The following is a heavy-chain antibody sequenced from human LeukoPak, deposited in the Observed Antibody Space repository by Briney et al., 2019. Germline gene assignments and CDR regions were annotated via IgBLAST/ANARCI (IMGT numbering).Heavy chain of an antibody. V-gene: IGHV4-61*02. J-gene: IGHJ5*02. CDR3: AREAFFWSGYPTFDP. CDR2: SYTSGST. CDR1: GGSITSGSYY. D-gene: IGHD3-3*01. Sequence: SETLSLTCTVSGGSITSGSYYWSWIRQPAGKGLEWIGRSYTSGSTNYNPSLKSRVTISVDTAKNQFSLKLSSVTAADTTAYYWAREAFFWSGYPTFDPWAQETLVTVPS.